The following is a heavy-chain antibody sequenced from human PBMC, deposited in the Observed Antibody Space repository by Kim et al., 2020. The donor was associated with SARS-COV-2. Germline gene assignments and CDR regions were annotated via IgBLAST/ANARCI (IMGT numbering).Heavy chain of an antibody. CDR3: ARQVPGVISWFDP. CDR1: GFTFSSYA. D-gene: IGHD3-10*01. Sequence: GGSLRLSCAASGFTFSSYAMSWVRQAPGTGLEWVSVTYSGGSSTYYADSVKGRFTISRDNSKNTLYLQMNSLRAEDTAVYYCARQVPGVISWFDPLGQG. J-gene: IGHJ5*02. CDR2: TYSGGSST. V-gene: IGHV3-23*03.